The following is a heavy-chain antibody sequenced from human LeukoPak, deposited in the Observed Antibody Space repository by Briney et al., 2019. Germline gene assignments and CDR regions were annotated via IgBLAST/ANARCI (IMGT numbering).Heavy chain of an antibody. V-gene: IGHV3-30-3*01. CDR1: GFTFSSYA. D-gene: IGHD3-10*01. Sequence: GGSLRLSCAASGFTFSSYAMHWVRQAPGKGLEWVAVISYDGSNKYYADSVKGRFTISRDNSKNTLYLQMNSLRAEDTAVYYCARSGMEFCDYWGQGTLGTVS. CDR2: ISYDGSNK. J-gene: IGHJ4*02. CDR3: ARSGMEFCDY.